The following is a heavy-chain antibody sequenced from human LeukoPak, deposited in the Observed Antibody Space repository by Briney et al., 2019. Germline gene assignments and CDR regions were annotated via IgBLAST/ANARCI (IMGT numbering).Heavy chain of an antibody. V-gene: IGHV3-7*01. J-gene: IGHJ4*02. D-gene: IGHD1-7*01. Sequence: WGSLRLSCAASGFIFSSFWMAWVRQSPGKGLEWVATIKGDGSETYYVESVKGRFTVSRDNAKNSLYLQMNGLRAEDTAVYYCARAHNWKYGTFDYWGQGTLVTVSS. CDR2: IKGDGSET. CDR1: GFIFSSFW. CDR3: ARAHNWKYGTFDY.